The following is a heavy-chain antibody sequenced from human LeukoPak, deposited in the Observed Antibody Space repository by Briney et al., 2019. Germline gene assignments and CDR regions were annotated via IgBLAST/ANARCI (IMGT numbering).Heavy chain of an antibody. D-gene: IGHD2-8*02. V-gene: IGHV3-23*01. CDR2: IFPSGGEI. J-gene: IGHJ4*02. CDR1: GFTFSHYG. Sequence: GGSLRLSCAASGFTFSHYGMHWVRQPPGKGLEWVSSIFPSGGEIHYADSVRGRFTISRDNSKSTLSLQMNSLRAEDTALYYCATYRQVLLPFESWGQGTLVTVSS. CDR3: ATYRQVLLPFES.